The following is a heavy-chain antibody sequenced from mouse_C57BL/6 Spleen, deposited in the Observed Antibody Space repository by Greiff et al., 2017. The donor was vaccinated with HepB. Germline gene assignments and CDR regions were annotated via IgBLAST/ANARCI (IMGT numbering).Heavy chain of an antibody. V-gene: IGHV3-1*01. CDR3: ARGAGAMDY. CDR1: GYSITSGYD. Sequence: VQLQESGPGMVKPSQSLSLTCTVTGYSITSGYDWHWIRHVPGNKLEWMGYISYSGSTNYNPSLKSRISITHDTSKNHFFLKLNSVTTEDTATYYCARGAGAMDYWGQGTSVTVSS. J-gene: IGHJ4*01. CDR2: ISYSGST.